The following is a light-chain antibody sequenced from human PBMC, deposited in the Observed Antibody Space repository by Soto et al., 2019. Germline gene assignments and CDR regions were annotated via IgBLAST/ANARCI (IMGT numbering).Light chain of an antibody. Sequence: QSALTQPASVSGSPGQWITISCTGTSSDVGGYNYVSWYQQQPGKAPKLIIYEVSNRPAGVSNRFSGSKSGTTASLTIAGLQAEDEADYYCISYTTSSTWVFGGGTKLTVL. V-gene: IGLV2-14*01. CDR2: EVS. J-gene: IGLJ3*02. CDR3: ISYTTSSTWV. CDR1: SSDVGGYNY.